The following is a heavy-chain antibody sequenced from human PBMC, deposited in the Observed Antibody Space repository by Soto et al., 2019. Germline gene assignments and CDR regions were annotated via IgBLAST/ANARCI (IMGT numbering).Heavy chain of an antibody. D-gene: IGHD4-17*01. CDR2: IYNSGQT. Sequence: SETLSLTCTVSGDSMSSSLYFWGWVRQPPGKGLEWSGNIYNSGQTYYADSVRGRFTISRDNANNSLYLQMSGLRAEDTAVYYCVRGETALRHRDYFDYWGQGTLVTVSS. CDR1: GDSMSSSLYF. V-gene: IGHV4-39*02. J-gene: IGHJ4*02. CDR3: VRGETALRHRDYFDY.